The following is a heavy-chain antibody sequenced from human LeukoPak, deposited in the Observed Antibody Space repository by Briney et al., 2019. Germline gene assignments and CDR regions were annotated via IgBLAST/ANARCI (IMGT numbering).Heavy chain of an antibody. CDR3: ARAPEWLIFDY. CDR1: GFTFSTYA. D-gene: IGHD6-19*01. CDR2: LSGSGGAT. J-gene: IGHJ4*02. Sequence: GGSLRLSCAASGFTFSTYAMSWVRQAPGKGLEWVSALSGSGGATYYADSVRGRFTISRDNSMNTLYLQMDSLRAEDTAVYYCARAPEWLIFDYWGQGTLVTVSS. V-gene: IGHV3-23*01.